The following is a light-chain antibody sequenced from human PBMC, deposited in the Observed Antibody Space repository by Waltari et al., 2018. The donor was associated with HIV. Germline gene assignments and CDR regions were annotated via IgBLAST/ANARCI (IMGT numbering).Light chain of an antibody. CDR2: GNS. V-gene: IGLV1-40*01. CDR3: QSYDSSLSVWV. CDR1: SSNIGAGYD. Sequence: QSVLTQPPSVSGAPGQRVTISCTGSSSNIGAGYDVHWYQKIPGTAPKLLIYGNSHRPSGVPDRFSGSKSGTSASLAITGLQAEDEADYYCQSYDSSLSVWVFGGGTKLTVL. J-gene: IGLJ3*02.